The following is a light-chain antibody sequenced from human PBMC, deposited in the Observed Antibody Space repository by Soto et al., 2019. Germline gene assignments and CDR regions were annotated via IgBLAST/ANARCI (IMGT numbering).Light chain of an antibody. Sequence: QSALTQPPSASGSPGQSVTISCTGTSSDVGGYNYVSWYQQHPGKAPKLMIYEVSKRPSGVPDRFSGSKSDHTASLTVSGLQAEDEADYYSSSHAGRNNFVVFGGGTKLTVL. J-gene: IGLJ2*01. V-gene: IGLV2-8*01. CDR1: SSDVGGYNY. CDR3: SSHAGRNNFVV. CDR2: EVS.